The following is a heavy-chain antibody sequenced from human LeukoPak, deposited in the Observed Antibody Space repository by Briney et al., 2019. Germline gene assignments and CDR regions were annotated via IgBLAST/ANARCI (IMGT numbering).Heavy chain of an antibody. CDR1: GGSISSSSYY. CDR3: ARDSKLLWFGEFKNWFDP. CDR2: IYYSGST. D-gene: IGHD3-10*01. J-gene: IGHJ5*02. Sequence: SETLSLTCTVSGGSISSSSYYWGWIRQPPGKGLEWIGSIYYSGSTYYNPSLKSRVTISVDTSKNQFSLKLSSVTAADTAVYYCARDSKLLWFGEFKNWFDPWGQGTLVTVSS. V-gene: IGHV4-39*07.